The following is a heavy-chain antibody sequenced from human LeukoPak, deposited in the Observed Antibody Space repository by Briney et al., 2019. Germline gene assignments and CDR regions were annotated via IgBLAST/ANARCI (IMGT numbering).Heavy chain of an antibody. D-gene: IGHD6-19*01. CDR2: ISSSGFTI. J-gene: IGHJ4*02. Sequence: GGSLRLSCAASGFTFIDSYMSWIRQAPGEGLEWVSYISSSGFTIYDADSVKGRFTISRDNARDSLYLQMNSLRDDDTSVYYCARDASALYWGRGTPVTVSS. CDR1: GFTFIDSY. V-gene: IGHV3-11*04. CDR3: ARDASALY.